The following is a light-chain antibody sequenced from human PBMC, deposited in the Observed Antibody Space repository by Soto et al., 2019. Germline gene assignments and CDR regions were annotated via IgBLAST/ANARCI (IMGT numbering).Light chain of an antibody. J-gene: IGKJ2*03. CDR1: QGISSF. V-gene: IGKV1-9*01. CDR3: LHDALFPYS. Sequence: DIQLTQSPPFLSASVGDRVTIICRASQGISSFLAWYQQKPGKAPKLLISGASTVERGVPSRFSGSGSGADFTLTISGLQPEDFATYYCLHDALFPYSFGQGTRLEI. CDR2: GAS.